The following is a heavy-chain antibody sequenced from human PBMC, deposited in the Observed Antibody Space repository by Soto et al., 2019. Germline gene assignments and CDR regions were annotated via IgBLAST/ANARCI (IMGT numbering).Heavy chain of an antibody. J-gene: IGHJ6*02. CDR2: IIPILGIA. CDR1: GGTFSSYT. CDR3: ASDEGGSGGYSGYA. V-gene: IGHV1-69*02. D-gene: IGHD5-12*01. Sequence: QVQLVQSGAEVKKPGSSVKVSCKASGGTFSSYTISWVRQAPGQGLEWMGRIIPILGIANYAKKFQGRVTITADKSTSTAYMEPSSLRAEDTAVYYSASDEGGSGGYSGYAWGQGTTVTVCS.